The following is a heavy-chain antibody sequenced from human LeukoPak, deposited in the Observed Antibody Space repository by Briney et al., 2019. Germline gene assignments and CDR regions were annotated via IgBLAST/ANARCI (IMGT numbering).Heavy chain of an antibody. Sequence: GGSMRLSCAASGFTFSSYAMSWVSHAPGKGLEWVSAISGSGDSTYYADSVKGRFTISRDNSKNTLYLQMNSLRAEDTAVYYCAKDGYILTGYLDYWGQGTLVTVSS. D-gene: IGHD3-9*01. CDR1: GFTFSSYA. CDR3: AKDGYILTGYLDY. J-gene: IGHJ4*02. V-gene: IGHV3-23*01. CDR2: ISGSGDST.